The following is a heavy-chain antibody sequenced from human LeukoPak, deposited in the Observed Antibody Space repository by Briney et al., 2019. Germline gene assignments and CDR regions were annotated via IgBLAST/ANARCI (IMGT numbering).Heavy chain of an antibody. CDR1: GFTFSSYS. CDR3: AKDPQDFYGSSGYRPERY. V-gene: IGHV3-48*01. Sequence: GGSLRLSCAASGFTFSSYSMNWVRQAPGKGLEWVSYISSSSSTIYYADSVKGRFTISRDNSKNTLYLQMNSLRPEDTGVYYCAKDPQDFYGSSGYRPERYWGQGTLVTVSS. J-gene: IGHJ4*02. D-gene: IGHD3-22*01. CDR2: ISSSSSTI.